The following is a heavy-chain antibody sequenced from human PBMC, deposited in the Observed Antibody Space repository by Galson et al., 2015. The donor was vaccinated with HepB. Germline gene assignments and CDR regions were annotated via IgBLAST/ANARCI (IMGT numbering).Heavy chain of an antibody. V-gene: IGHV3-30*18. Sequence: SLRLSCAASGATFSYYAVHWVRQAPGKGLEWVAVISSDGSNDYYAHSVKGRFTISRDNSKNTVYLEMNSVRAEDTAMYFCAKEFYSSGWFEAFDIWGQGTMVTVSS. J-gene: IGHJ3*02. D-gene: IGHD6-19*01. CDR3: AKEFYSSGWFEAFDI. CDR1: GATFSYYA. CDR2: ISSDGSND.